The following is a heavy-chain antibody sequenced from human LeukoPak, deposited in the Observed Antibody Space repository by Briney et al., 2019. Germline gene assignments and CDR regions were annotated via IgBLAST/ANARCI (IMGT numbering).Heavy chain of an antibody. Sequence: ASVKVSCKASGYAFTSYGISWLRQAPGQGLEWMGWISVYHGNTNYAQNLQGRVTMTTDTSTTTAYMELRSLISDDTAVYYCARDRCGCSSCYLFMRYMDVWGKGTTVTVSS. CDR3: ARDRCGCSSCYLFMRYMDV. V-gene: IGHV1-18*01. D-gene: IGHD2-2*01. CDR1: GYAFTSYG. J-gene: IGHJ6*03. CDR2: ISVYHGNT.